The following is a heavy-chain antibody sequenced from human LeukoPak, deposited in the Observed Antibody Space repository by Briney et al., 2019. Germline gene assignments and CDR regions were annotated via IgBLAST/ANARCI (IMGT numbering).Heavy chain of an antibody. CDR3: ARDNSVVMEFDY. J-gene: IGHJ4*02. D-gene: IGHD2-15*01. CDR1: GFTFSSYS. CDR2: ISSSSSYI. Sequence: GGSLRLSCAASGFTFSSYSMNWVRQAPGKGLEWVSSISSSSSYIYYADSVKGRFTISRDNAKNSLYLKMNSLRAEDTAVYYCARDNSVVMEFDYWGQGTLVTVSS. V-gene: IGHV3-21*01.